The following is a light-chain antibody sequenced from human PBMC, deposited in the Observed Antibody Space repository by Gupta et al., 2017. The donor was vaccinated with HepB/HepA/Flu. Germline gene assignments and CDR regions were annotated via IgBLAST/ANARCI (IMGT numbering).Light chain of an antibody. CDR3: QQNYILPRT. V-gene: IGKV1-39*01. J-gene: IGKJ1*01. CDR1: QSITTY. Sequence: DIKMTQSPSSLSASVGDRITITCRASQSITTYVNWYQQKPGKAPSLLIYGASTLQSGVPSRFRGSGSVTDFTLTITSLQHEDSAIYYCQQNYILPRTFGQGTKVEIK. CDR2: GAS.